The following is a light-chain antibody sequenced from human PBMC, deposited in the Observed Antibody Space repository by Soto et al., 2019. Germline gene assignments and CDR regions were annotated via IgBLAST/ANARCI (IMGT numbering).Light chain of an antibody. CDR3: SSYTSSSTLV. CDR2: EVS. J-gene: IGLJ2*01. Sequence: QSALTQPASVSGSPEQSITIYCTGTSXDVGGYNYVSWYQQHPGKAPKLMIYEVSNRPSGVSNRFSGSKSGNTASLTISGLQAEDEADYYCSSYTSSSTLVFGGGTKVTVL. CDR1: SXDVGGYNY. V-gene: IGLV2-14*01.